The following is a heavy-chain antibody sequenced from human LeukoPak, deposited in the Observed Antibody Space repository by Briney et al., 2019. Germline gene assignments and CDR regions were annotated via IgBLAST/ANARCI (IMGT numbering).Heavy chain of an antibody. D-gene: IGHD3-22*01. CDR2: IGTAGDT. CDR3: ARGLSDYYDTAFDI. V-gene: IGHV3-13*01. Sequence: GGSLRLSCAAPGFTFSSYDMHWVRQATGKGLEWGSAIGTAGDTYYPGSVKGRFTISRENAKNSLYLQMNSLRAGDTAVYYCARGLSDYYDTAFDIWGQGTMVTVSS. J-gene: IGHJ3*02. CDR1: GFTFSSYD.